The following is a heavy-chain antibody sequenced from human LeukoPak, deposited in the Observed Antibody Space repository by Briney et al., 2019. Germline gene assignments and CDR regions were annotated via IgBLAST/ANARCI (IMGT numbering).Heavy chain of an antibody. CDR2: IIPLFCIA. D-gene: IGHD6-13*01. V-gene: IGHV1-69*13. J-gene: IGHJ4*02. Sequence: SVKISCKASGGTFSSYAISWVRQAPGQGLEWMGGIIPLFCIANYAQKFQGRVTITADASPSTAYMELSSLRSEDTAVYYCASPGYSSSWSPYYFDYWGQGTLVTVSS. CDR1: GGTFSSYA. CDR3: ASPGYSSSWSPYYFDY.